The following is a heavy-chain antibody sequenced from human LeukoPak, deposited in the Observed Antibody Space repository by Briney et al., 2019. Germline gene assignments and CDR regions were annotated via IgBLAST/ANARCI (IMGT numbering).Heavy chain of an antibody. CDR2: IYYSGST. J-gene: IGHJ3*02. V-gene: IGHV4-59*01. D-gene: IGHD3-3*01. Sequence: SETLSLTCTVSGGSISSYYWSWIRQPPGKGLEWIGYIYYSGSTNYNPSLKSRITISVDTSKNQFSLKLSSVTAADTAVYYCASPKAIFGVVIMPGAFDIWGQGTMVTVSS. CDR3: ASPKAIFGVVIMPGAFDI. CDR1: GGSISSYY.